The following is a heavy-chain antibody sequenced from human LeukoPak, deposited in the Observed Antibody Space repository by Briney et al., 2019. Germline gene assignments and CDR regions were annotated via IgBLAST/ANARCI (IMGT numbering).Heavy chain of an antibody. CDR3: ATDVVRGVIIANDAFDI. CDR1: GYTLTELS. J-gene: IGHJ3*02. V-gene: IGHV1-24*01. CDR2: FDPEDGET. Sequence: ASVKVSCKVSGYTLTELSMHWVRQAPGKGLEWMGGFDPEDGETIYAQKFQGRVTMTEDTSTDTAYMELSGLRSEDTAVYYCATDVVRGVIIANDAFDIWGQGTMVTVSS. D-gene: IGHD3-10*01.